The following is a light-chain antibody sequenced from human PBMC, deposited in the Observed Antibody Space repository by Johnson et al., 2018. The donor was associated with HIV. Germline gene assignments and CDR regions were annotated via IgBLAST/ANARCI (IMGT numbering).Light chain of an antibody. CDR2: DND. CDR1: NSNIGKSS. V-gene: IGLV1-51*01. J-gene: IGLJ1*01. Sequence: QFVLTQPPSVSAAPGQKVTISCSGSNSNIGKSSVSWYQQFPGTAPKLLIYDNDKRPSGIPDRFSGSRSGTSATLGITGLQTGDEADYYCGTWDSSLSAGCYVVGTGTKVTVL. CDR3: GTWDSSLSAGCYV.